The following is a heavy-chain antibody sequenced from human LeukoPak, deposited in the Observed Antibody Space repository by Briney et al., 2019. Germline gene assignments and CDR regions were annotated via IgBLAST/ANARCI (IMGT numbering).Heavy chain of an antibody. CDR1: GLTFSSYA. Sequence: GGSLRLSCAASGLTFSSYAMAWVRQAPGKGLEWVSTINGSGVSTDYGDSVKGRFTISRDNSKNTLYLQMNSLRVEDTAVYYCASQYIEVNYYYHMDVWGTGTTVIVSS. J-gene: IGHJ6*03. CDR3: ASQYIEVNYYYHMDV. CDR2: INGSGVST. D-gene: IGHD5-18*01. V-gene: IGHV3-23*01.